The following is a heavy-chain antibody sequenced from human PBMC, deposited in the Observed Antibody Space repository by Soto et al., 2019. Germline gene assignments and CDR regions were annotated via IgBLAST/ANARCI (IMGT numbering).Heavy chain of an antibody. V-gene: IGHV3-53*01. CDR3: ASPSVPAAILGGYYYYGMDV. J-gene: IGHJ6*02. Sequence: PGGSLRLSCAASGFTVSSNYMSWVRQAPGKGLEWVSVIYSGGSTYYADSVKGRFTISRDNSKNTLYLQMNSLRAEDTAVYYCASPSVPAAILGGYYYYGMDVWGQGTTVTVSS. D-gene: IGHD2-2*01. CDR1: GFTVSSNY. CDR2: IYSGGST.